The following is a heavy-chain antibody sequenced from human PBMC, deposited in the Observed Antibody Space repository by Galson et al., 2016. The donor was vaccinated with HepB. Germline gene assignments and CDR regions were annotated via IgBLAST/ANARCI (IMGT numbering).Heavy chain of an antibody. CDR3: ARGWDDFWSAGRFDP. CDR2: IESYSKII. Sequence: SLRLSCAASGFTFRKYGFNWVRLTPGKGLEWLSYIESYSKIIRYTESVRGRFTVSRDNAKNSVYLQLSGLRAEDTAVYYCARGWDDFWSAGRFDPGGQGTLVTVSS. CDR1: GFTFRKYG. J-gene: IGHJ5*02. D-gene: IGHD3-3*01. V-gene: IGHV3-48*04.